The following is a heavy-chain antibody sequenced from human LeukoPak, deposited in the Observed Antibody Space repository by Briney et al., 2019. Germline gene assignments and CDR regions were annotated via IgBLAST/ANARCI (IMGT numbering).Heavy chain of an antibody. CDR1: GFSFDDYA. V-gene: IGHV3-23*01. D-gene: IGHD2-21*01. CDR2: ISGSGVGT. Sequence: GGSLRLSCAASGFSFDDYAMSWVRQAPGKGLEWVSVISGSGVGTYYADSVKGRFTISRDNSKNTLYLQMNSLRVDDAAVYYCARAPVTSCRGAYCYPFDYWGQGTLVTVSS. CDR3: ARAPVTSCRGAYCYPFDY. J-gene: IGHJ4*02.